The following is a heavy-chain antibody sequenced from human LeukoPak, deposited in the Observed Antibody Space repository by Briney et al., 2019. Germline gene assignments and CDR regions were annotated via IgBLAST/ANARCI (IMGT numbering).Heavy chain of an antibody. D-gene: IGHD3-16*02. CDR3: VRDAFGGVIVS. V-gene: IGHV4-4*07. Sequence: PSETLSLTCTVSGGSISGNYGSWIRQPAGKGLEWIGRIYSSGSTNYNPSLKGRVTMSVDPSKNQLSLKLSSVTAADTAVYFCVRDAFGGVIVSWGQGTLVTVSS. J-gene: IGHJ5*02. CDR2: IYSSGST. CDR1: GGSISGNY.